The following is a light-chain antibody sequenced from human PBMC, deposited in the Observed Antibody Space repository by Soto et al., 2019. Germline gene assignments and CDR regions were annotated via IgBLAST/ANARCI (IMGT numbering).Light chain of an antibody. J-gene: IGKJ1*01. CDR1: RSISSY. CDR3: QQSYSIPPTWT. CDR2: AAS. Sequence: DIHMTRSPSSLSASVVDRVATAGLGSRSISSYLNWYQQKPGKAPKLLIYAASSLQSGVPSRFSGSGSGTEFTLTISSLQPEDFATYYCQQSYSIPPTWTFGQGTKVDIK. V-gene: IGKV1-39*01.